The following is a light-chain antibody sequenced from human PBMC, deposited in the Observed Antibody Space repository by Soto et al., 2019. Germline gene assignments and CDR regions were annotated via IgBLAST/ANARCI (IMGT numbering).Light chain of an antibody. Sequence: QSVLTQPPSVSGAPGQRVTISRSGTTSNIGAPYDVHWYQQLPGTAPKLLIYVNSNRLSGVPDRFSGSKSGTSASLAITGLQAEDEADYYCQSYDSSLSGYVFGTGTKVTVL. J-gene: IGLJ1*01. CDR1: TSNIGAPYD. CDR3: QSYDSSLSGYV. V-gene: IGLV1-40*01. CDR2: VNS.